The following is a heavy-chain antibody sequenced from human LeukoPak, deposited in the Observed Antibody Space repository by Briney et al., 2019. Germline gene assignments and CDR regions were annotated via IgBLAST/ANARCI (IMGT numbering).Heavy chain of an antibody. Sequence: ASVKVSCKASGYTFTSYGISWVRQAPGQGLEWMGWISAYNGNTNYAQKLQGRVTMTTDTSTSTAYMELRSLRSDDTAVYYCARVRRLPKDLYCSSTSCYNWFDPWGQGTLVTVSS. D-gene: IGHD2-2*01. CDR3: ARVRRLPKDLYCSSTSCYNWFDP. V-gene: IGHV1-18*01. CDR2: ISAYNGNT. J-gene: IGHJ5*02. CDR1: GYTFTSYG.